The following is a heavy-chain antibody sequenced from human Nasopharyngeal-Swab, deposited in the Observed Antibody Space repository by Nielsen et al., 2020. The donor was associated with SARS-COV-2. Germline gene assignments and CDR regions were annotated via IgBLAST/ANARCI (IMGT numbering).Heavy chain of an antibody. V-gene: IGHV3-43*02. CDR1: GFTFSSYA. CDR3: AKGLPLHAFDI. Sequence: GESLKISCAASGFTFSSYAMHWVRQAPGKGLEWVSLISGDGGSTYYADSVKGRFTISRDNSKNSLYLQMNSLRTEDTALYYCAKGLPLHAFDIWGQGTMVTVSS. J-gene: IGHJ3*02. CDR2: ISGDGGST.